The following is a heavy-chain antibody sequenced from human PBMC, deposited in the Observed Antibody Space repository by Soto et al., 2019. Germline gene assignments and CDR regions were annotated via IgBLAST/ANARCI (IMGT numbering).Heavy chain of an antibody. CDR1: GFTFSNYG. CDR2: ISYDGRDK. CDR3: TKVTGYCSSSSCRRDYYYYYGMDV. Sequence: QVQLVESGGGMVQPGRSLRLSCAASGFTFSNYGMHWVRQAPGKGLEWVAVISYDGRDKYYADSVKGRFSVSRDNSKNKLYLQMNSLRAEDTAVYYCTKVTGYCSSSSCRRDYYYYYGMDVWGQGSTVTVSS. D-gene: IGHD2-2*01. V-gene: IGHV3-30*18. J-gene: IGHJ6*02.